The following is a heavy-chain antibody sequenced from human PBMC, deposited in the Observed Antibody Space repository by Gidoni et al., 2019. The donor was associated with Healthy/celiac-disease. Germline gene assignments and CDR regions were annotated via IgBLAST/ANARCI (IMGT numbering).Heavy chain of an antibody. V-gene: IGHV3-21*01. CDR3: ARVAVAGTWEDWFDP. CDR1: GFSFISYS. D-gene: IGHD6-19*01. CDR2: ISSISSYI. Sequence: EVQLVESGGGLVKPGGSRRRSCDAAGFSFISYSMTWVRQAPGKGREGFSSISSISSYIYYADSVKGGFTISRDNAKNSLYLQMNSLRAEDTAVYYCARVAVAGTWEDWFDPWGQGTLVTVSS. J-gene: IGHJ5*02.